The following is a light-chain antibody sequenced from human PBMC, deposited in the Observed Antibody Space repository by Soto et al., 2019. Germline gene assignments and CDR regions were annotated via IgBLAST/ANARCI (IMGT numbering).Light chain of an antibody. V-gene: IGKV2-28*01. Sequence: PQYPLSLPVTPGEPASITCRSSQSLRHTIGYYYLGWYLQHAGPPPLLLYDACSNRAAGVADWFSGSSAAADIILKISLVDADYAGFYCHMHALQPPWSFGQGANV. CDR3: MHALQPPWS. J-gene: IGKJ1*01. CDR2: ACS. CDR1: QSLRHTIGYYY.